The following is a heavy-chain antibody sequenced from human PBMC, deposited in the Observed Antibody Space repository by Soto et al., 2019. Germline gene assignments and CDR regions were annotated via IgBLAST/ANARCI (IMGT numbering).Heavy chain of an antibody. CDR3: AKDRQPHDRRDIDW. D-gene: IGHD1-1*01. V-gene: IGHV3-23*01. Sequence: EVQLLESGGDLVRPGTSLRLSCAASGFTFQQYTISWVRQAPGKGLEWVSSIYGSAARTFYADSVKGRFTISRDNSRNTVYLQMNNLRVEDTAVYYCAKDRQPHDRRDIDWWGRGTRVTVSS. CDR2: IYGSAART. CDR1: GFTFQQYT. J-gene: IGHJ4*01.